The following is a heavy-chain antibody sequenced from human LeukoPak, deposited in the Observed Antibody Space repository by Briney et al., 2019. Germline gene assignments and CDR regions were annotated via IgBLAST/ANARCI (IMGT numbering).Heavy chain of an antibody. CDR3: ASLDCSSTSCYFNY. Sequence: SETLSLTCAVYGGSFSSYYWSWIRQPPGKGLEWIGDINHGGSTHYNPSLKNRVTISVDTSKNQFSLKMSSVTAADTALYYCASLDCSSTSCYFNYWGQGTLVTVSS. D-gene: IGHD2-2*01. CDR1: GGSFSSYY. V-gene: IGHV4-34*01. CDR2: INHGGST. J-gene: IGHJ4*02.